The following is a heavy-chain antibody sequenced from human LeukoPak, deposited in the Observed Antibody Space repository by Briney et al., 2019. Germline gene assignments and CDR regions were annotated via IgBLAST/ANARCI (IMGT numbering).Heavy chain of an antibody. CDR2: VSHGRNT. J-gene: IGHJ5*02. V-gene: IGHV4-34*01. CDR1: GGSFSGYY. D-gene: IGHD3-22*01. Sequence: KPSETLSLTCAVSGGSFSGYYWSWVRQPPGGGLAWIGEVSHGRNTNYHPSLKGRVTLSLDTSKNQFSLKLTSVTAADTAVYYCARGSPRDYDSSGYYYGLDPWGQGTLVAVSS. CDR3: ARGSPRDYDSSGYYYGLDP.